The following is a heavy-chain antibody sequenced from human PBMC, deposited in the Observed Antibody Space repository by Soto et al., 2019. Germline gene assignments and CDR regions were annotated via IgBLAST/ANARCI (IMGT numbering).Heavy chain of an antibody. CDR2: IDPSDSYT. V-gene: IGHV5-10-1*01. CDR1: GYSFTSYW. J-gene: IGHJ3*02. CDR3: ARPATGCLRPLCNAFDI. Sequence: LGESLKISCKGSGYSFTSYWISWVRQMPGKGLEWMGRIDPSDSYTNYSPSFQGHVTISADKSISTAYLQWSSLKASDTAMYYCARPATGCLRPLCNAFDIWGQGTMVTVSS. D-gene: IGHD2-21*01.